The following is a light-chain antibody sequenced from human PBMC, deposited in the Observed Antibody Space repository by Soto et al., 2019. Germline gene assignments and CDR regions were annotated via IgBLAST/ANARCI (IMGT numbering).Light chain of an antibody. Sequence: QSALTQPPSASGSPGQSVTISCTGTSSDVVAYNYVSWYQQLPGKAPKLIIYEVSKRPSGVPDRFSGSKSGNTASLTVSGLQAEDEADYYCTSYAGTSSFFYVFGTGTKVTVL. CDR2: EVS. J-gene: IGLJ1*01. CDR1: SSDVVAYNY. V-gene: IGLV2-8*01. CDR3: TSYAGTSSFFYV.